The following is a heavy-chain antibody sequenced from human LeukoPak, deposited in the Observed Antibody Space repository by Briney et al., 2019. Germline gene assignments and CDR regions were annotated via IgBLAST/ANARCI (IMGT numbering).Heavy chain of an antibody. J-gene: IGHJ4*02. CDR1: GGSFSGYY. V-gene: IGHV4-34*01. CDR3: ARVKLSHGYSYGYNPYYFDY. CDR2: INHSGSS. D-gene: IGHD5-18*01. Sequence: PSETLSLTCSFNGGSFSGYYWSFIRQSPGKGLEWIAEINHSGSSNYNPALKSRVTMSVDTSKNVFSLKLSSVTAADTAVYYCARVKLSHGYSYGYNPYYFDYWGQGTLVTVSS.